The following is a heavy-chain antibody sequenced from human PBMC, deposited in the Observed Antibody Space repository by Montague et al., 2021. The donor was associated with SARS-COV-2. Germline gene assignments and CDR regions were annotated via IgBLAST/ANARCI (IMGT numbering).Heavy chain of an antibody. CDR1: GDSISSSSYY. Sequence: SETLSLTCTVSGDSISSSSYYWGWIRQPPGKGLEWIGSINNRGNTYNNPSLRSRVSISVDTSKNQFSLNVRSVTAADTGLFYCVRVPHPRSAWPYYMDVWGKGTTVTVS. V-gene: IGHV4-39*01. D-gene: IGHD2-2*01. CDR3: VRVPHPRSAWPYYMDV. CDR2: INNRGNT. J-gene: IGHJ6*03.